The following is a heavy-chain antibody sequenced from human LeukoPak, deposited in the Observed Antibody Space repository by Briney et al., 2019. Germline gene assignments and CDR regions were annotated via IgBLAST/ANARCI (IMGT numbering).Heavy chain of an antibody. CDR2: ISSSSSTI. CDR3: ARIHSSSWYGESGYGMDV. J-gene: IGHJ6*02. CDR1: GFTFSSYG. D-gene: IGHD6-13*01. Sequence: GGSLRLSCAASGFTFSSYGMNWVRQAPGKGLEWVSYISSSSSTIYYADSVKGRFTISRDNAKNSLYLQMNSLRAEDTAVYYCARIHSSSWYGESGYGMDVWGQGTTATVSS. V-gene: IGHV3-48*01.